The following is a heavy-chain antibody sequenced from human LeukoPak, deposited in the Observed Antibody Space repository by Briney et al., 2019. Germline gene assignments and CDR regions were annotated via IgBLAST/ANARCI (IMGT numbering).Heavy chain of an antibody. CDR2: IYYSGST. CDR3: ARVDTAMVKLFDP. D-gene: IGHD5-18*01. Sequence: SETLPLTCTVSGGSISSSSYYWGWIRQPPGKGLEWIGSIYYSGSTYYNPSLKSRVTISVDTSKNQFSLKLSSATAADTAVYYCARVDTAMVKLFDPWGQGTLVTVSS. CDR1: GGSISSSSYY. V-gene: IGHV4-39*01. J-gene: IGHJ5*02.